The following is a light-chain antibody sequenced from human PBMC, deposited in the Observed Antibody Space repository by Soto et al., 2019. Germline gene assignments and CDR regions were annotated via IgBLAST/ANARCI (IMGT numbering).Light chain of an antibody. Sequence: DIQMTQSPSSLSASVGDSVTITCRASQSISTYLNWYQQKPGKAPKLLIFAASTLQTGVPSRFSGSGSGTDFTLTISGLQPEDFATYFCQQSCGTGFFGPGTKVDVK. J-gene: IGKJ3*01. CDR3: QQSCGTGF. CDR2: AAS. V-gene: IGKV1-39*01. CDR1: QSISTY.